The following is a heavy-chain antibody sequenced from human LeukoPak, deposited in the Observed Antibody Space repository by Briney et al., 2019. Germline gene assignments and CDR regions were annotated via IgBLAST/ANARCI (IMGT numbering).Heavy chain of an antibody. D-gene: IGHD3-22*01. CDR2: INHSGIT. J-gene: IGHJ4*02. CDR1: SYSIRSDYY. CDR3: GRDRPSGYYDY. Sequence: SETLSLTCTVSSYSIRSDYYWGWIRQAPGKGLEWIASINHSGITYYNPSLKSRVTISVDMSKNQFSLKLTSVTAADTAVYYCGRDRPSGYYDYWGQGSLVTVSS. V-gene: IGHV4-38-2*02.